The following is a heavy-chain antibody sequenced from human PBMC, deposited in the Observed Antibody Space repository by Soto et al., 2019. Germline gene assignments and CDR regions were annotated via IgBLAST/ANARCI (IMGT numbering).Heavy chain of an antibody. CDR1: GFTFDDYA. J-gene: IGHJ2*01. D-gene: IGHD6-19*01. V-gene: IGHV3-9*01. CDR3: AKARGPSSGWSQSYWYFDL. CDR2: ISWNSGSI. Sequence: EVQLVESGGGLVQPGRSLRLSCAASGFTFDDYAMHWVRQAPGKGLEWVSGISWNSGSIGYADSVKGRFTISRDNAKNSLYLQMNSLRAEYTALYYCAKARGPSSGWSQSYWYFDLWGRGTLVTVSS.